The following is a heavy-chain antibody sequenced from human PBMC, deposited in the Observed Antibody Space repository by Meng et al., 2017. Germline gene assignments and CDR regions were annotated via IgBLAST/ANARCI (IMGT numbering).Heavy chain of an antibody. CDR2: AYYRSKWYH. V-gene: IGHV6-1*01. CDR1: GESVSSNSAA. D-gene: IGHD1-26*01. Sequence: HLQQSGPGLLKPSQTPSLICAISGESVSSNSAAWNWIRQSPSRGLEWLGRAYYRSKWYHDYAESVKSRISIDPDTSKNQFSLQLRSVTPEDSAVYYCARGSYSFDSWGQRTLVTVSS. CDR3: ARGSYSFDS. J-gene: IGHJ4*02.